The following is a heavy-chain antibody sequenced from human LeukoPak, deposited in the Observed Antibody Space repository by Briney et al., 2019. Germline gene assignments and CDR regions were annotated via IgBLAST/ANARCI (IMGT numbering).Heavy chain of an antibody. CDR1: GGSFSGYY. CDR2: INHSGST. V-gene: IGHV4-34*01. D-gene: IGHD6-13*01. J-gene: IGHJ6*03. Sequence: SETLSLTCVVYGGSFSGYYWSWIRQPPGKGLEWIGEINHSGSTNYNPSLKSRVTISVDTSKNQFSLKLSSVTAADTAVYYCARRGYSSSWNYYYMDVWGKGTTVTVSS. CDR3: ARRGYSSSWNYYYMDV.